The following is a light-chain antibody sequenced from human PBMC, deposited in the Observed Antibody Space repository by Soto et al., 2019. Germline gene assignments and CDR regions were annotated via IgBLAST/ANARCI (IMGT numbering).Light chain of an antibody. V-gene: IGKV3-15*01. J-gene: IGKJ1*01. CDR1: QSVRSN. CDR2: GAS. CDR3: QQYRSWPRT. Sequence: EIVMTQSPATLSVSPGERATLSCRASQSVRSNLAWYQQKPGQAPRLLIYGASTRATGIPARFSGSGSGTEFTLTVSSLQSEDFAVYYCQQYRSWPRTFGQGTKV.